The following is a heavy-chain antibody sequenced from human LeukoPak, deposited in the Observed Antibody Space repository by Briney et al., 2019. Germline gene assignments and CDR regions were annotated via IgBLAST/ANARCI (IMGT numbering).Heavy chain of an antibody. CDR2: IWYDGGNR. CDR1: GFTFSTYG. D-gene: IGHD6-13*01. Sequence: GGSLRLSCAASGFTFSTYGMHWVRQAPGQGLEWVAVIWYDGGNRYYADSVKGRFTISRDNSKNTLYLQMNSLRAEDTAVYYCARDQYVAAAGLGDAFDIWGQGAMVTVSS. CDR3: ARDQYVAAAGLGDAFDI. V-gene: IGHV3-33*01. J-gene: IGHJ3*02.